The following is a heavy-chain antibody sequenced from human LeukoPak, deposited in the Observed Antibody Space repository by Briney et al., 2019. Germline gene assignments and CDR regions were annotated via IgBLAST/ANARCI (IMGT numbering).Heavy chain of an antibody. CDR2: ISGSGGST. J-gene: IGHJ6*03. CDR3: AKVPYGANYYYYYMDV. V-gene: IGHV3-23*01. Sequence: GGSLRLSCAASGFSFNNFAMSWVRQAPGKGLEWVSAISGSGGSTYYADSVKGRFTISRDNSKNTLYLQMNSLRAEDTAVYYCAKVPYGANYYYYYMDVWGKGTTVTVSS. D-gene: IGHD4-17*01. CDR1: GFSFNNFA.